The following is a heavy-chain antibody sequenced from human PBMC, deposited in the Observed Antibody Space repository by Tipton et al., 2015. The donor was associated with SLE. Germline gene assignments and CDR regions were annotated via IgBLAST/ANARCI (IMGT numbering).Heavy chain of an antibody. CDR2: MYYNGRT. J-gene: IGHJ4*02. V-gene: IGHV4-31*03. D-gene: IGHD3-22*01. Sequence: TLSLTCTVSGDFISNVGYYWTWIRQFPGKGLEYIGSMYYNGRTDYYNPSLESRVTISVDTSKNQFSLKLSSVTAADTAVYYCARNYYDSSPVLLWGYWGQGTLVTVSS. CDR3: ARNYYDSSPVLLWGY. CDR1: GDFISNVGYY.